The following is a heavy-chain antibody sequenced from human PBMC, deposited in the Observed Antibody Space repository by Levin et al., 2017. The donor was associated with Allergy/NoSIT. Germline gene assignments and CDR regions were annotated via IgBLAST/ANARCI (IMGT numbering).Heavy chain of an antibody. CDR2: INPSGGST. J-gene: IGHJ5*02. Sequence: GESLKISCKASGYTFTSYYMHWVRQAPGQGLEWMGIINPSGGSTSYAQKFQGRVTMTRDTSTSTVYMELSSLRSEDTAVYYCAREANYDFWSLGYNWFDPWGQGTLVTVSS. D-gene: IGHD3-3*01. CDR3: AREANYDFWSLGYNWFDP. V-gene: IGHV1-46*01. CDR1: GYTFTSYY.